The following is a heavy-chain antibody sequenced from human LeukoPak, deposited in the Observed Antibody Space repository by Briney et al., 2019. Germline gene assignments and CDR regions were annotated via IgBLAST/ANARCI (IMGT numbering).Heavy chain of an antibody. V-gene: IGHV1-2*02. CDR2: INPNSGGT. CDR1: GYTFTGYY. Sequence: ASVKVSCKASGYTFTGYYMHWGRQAPGQGLEWRGWINPNSGGTNYAQKFQGRVTMTRDTSISTAYMELSRLRSDDTAVYYCARALSPRIVVVSEYPQASHWGQGTLVTVSS. D-gene: IGHD3-22*01. J-gene: IGHJ4*02. CDR3: ARALSPRIVVVSEYPQASH.